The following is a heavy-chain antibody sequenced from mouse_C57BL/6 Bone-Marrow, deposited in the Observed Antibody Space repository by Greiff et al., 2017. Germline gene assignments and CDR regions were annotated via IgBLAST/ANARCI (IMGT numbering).Heavy chain of an antibody. Sequence: VQLKESGPELVKPGASVKLSCKASGYTFTSYDINWVKQRPGQGLEWIGWIYPRDGSTTYIETVKGKAILTVDTSSSTAYMELHSLTSEDSAVYFCARGWLLPYYFDYWGQGTTLTVSS. CDR3: ARGWLLPYYFDY. V-gene: IGHV1-85*01. CDR1: GYTFTSYD. CDR2: IYPRDGST. D-gene: IGHD2-3*01. J-gene: IGHJ2*01.